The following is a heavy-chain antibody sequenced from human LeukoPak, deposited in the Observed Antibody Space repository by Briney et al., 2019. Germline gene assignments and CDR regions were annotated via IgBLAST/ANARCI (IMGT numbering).Heavy chain of an antibody. V-gene: IGHV4-34*01. CDR1: GGSFGGYY. D-gene: IGHD6-13*01. J-gene: IGHJ5*02. CDR3: ARGRKYSSSWYRGYNWFDP. CDR2: INHSGST. Sequence: SETLSLTCAVYGGSFGGYYWSWIRQPPGKGLEWIGEINHSGSTNYNPSLKSRVTISVDTSKNQFSLKLSSVTAADTAVYYCARGRKYSSSWYRGYNWFDPWGQGTLVTVSS.